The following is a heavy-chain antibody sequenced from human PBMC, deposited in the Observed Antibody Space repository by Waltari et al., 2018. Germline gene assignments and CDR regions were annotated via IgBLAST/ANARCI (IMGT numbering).Heavy chain of an antibody. Sequence: QVQLQESGPGLVTPSQTLSLTSTVPGASIRTGSYYQRWIRQPAGKGLEWIGRIYTSGSTNYNPSLKSRVTISVDTSKNQFSLKLSSVTAADTAVYYCARELSYYYMDVWGKGTTVTVSS. CDR2: IYTSGST. CDR3: ARELSYYYMDV. J-gene: IGHJ6*03. V-gene: IGHV4-61*02. CDR1: GASIRTGSYY.